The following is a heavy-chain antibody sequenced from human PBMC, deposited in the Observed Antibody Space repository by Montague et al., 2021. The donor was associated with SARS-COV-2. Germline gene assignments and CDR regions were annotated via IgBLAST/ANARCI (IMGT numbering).Heavy chain of an antibody. V-gene: IGHV4-61*02. D-gene: IGHD3-16*02. CDR2: LYTSASS. CDR1: GASISSVSYY. Sequence: TLSLTCTVSGASISSVSYYWSWIPPPAGKGLEWIGRLYTSASSNYNPYIKSRVTISVDTSKNQFTLKLSSVTAADTDVYFCAREWGGYQPRENAFDIWGQGTMVTVSS. J-gene: IGHJ3*02. CDR3: AREWGGYQPRENAFDI.